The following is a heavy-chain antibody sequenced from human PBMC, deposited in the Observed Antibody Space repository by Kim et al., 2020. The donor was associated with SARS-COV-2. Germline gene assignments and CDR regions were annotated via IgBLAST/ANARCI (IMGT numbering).Heavy chain of an antibody. J-gene: IGHJ4*02. CDR3: ARERTWLDF. D-gene: IGHD5-12*01. V-gene: IGHV4-59*01. Sequence: GSHNYNPSLKSRVTISVDTSKNQFSLKLNSATAADTAVYYCARERTWLDFWGQGTLVTVSS. CDR2: GSH.